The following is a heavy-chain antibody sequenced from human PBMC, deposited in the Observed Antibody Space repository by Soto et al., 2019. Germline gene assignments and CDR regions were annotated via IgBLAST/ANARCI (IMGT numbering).Heavy chain of an antibody. CDR3: ARVPRVPAAMGAFDI. Sequence: ASVKVSCTASGYTFTSYAMHWVRQAPGQRLEWMGWINAGNGNTKYSQKFQGRVTITRDTSASTAYMELSSLRSEDTAVYYCARVPRVPAAMGAFDIWGQGTMVTVSS. J-gene: IGHJ3*02. CDR1: GYTFTSYA. V-gene: IGHV1-3*01. D-gene: IGHD2-2*01. CDR2: INAGNGNT.